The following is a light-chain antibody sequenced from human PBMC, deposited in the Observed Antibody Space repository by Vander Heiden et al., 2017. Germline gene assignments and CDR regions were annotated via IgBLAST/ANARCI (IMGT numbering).Light chain of an antibody. V-gene: IGLV2-14*01. Sequence: QSALTPPASVSGSPGQSITISCTGTSSAVGGYHDVSRYQQHPGKAPRLMIYEVSNRPSGVSNRCSGSKSGNTASLTISGLQAEDEADYYCSSYTSSSTPYVFGTGTKVTVL. CDR3: SSYTSSSTPYV. CDR1: SSAVGGYHD. J-gene: IGLJ1*01. CDR2: EVS.